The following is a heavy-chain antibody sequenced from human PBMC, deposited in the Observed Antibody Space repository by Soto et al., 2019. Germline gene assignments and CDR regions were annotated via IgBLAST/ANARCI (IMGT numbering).Heavy chain of an antibody. D-gene: IGHD6-19*01. J-gene: IGHJ6*02. Sequence: VGSLRLSCAASGFTFSNYGVHWVRQAPGKGLEWVAVISYDGSDKYQADSVKGRFTISRDNSKNTLFLQMNHLRPEDTAVYYCARAGYASSWSTDFYYAMDVWGQGTRVTVS. CDR3: ARAGYASSWSTDFYYAMDV. V-gene: IGHV3-30*03. CDR2: ISYDGSDK. CDR1: GFTFSNYG.